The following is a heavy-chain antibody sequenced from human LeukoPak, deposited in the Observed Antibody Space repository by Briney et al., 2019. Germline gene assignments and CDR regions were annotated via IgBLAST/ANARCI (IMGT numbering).Heavy chain of an antibody. J-gene: IGHJ4*02. Sequence: GGSLRLSCAASGFTFSSYAMSWVRQAPGKGLEWVSAISGSGGSTYYADSVKGRFTISRDNSKNTLYLQVNSLRAEDTAVYYCAKARGITIFGVARDYWGQGTLVTVSS. CDR2: ISGSGGST. CDR3: AKARGITIFGVARDY. CDR1: GFTFSSYA. V-gene: IGHV3-23*01. D-gene: IGHD3-3*01.